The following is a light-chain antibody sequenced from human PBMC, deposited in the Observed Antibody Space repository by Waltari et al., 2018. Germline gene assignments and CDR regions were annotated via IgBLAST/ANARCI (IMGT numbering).Light chain of an antibody. CDR2: GAS. V-gene: IGKV3-11*01. CDR3: QQRRNWPLT. CDR1: QSVNNY. J-gene: IGKJ4*01. Sequence: DIVLTQSPATLSLSPGERATLSYRASQSVNNYLAWYQQKPGQAPRLLIYGASNRATGRPARFSRSGSGTDFTLTISTLEPEDFAVYYCQQRRNWPLTFGGGTKVEIK.